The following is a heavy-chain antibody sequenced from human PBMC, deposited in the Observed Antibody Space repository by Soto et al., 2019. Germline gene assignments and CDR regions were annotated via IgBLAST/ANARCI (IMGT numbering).Heavy chain of an antibody. CDR3: AKLRGGQQLVSYFDY. J-gene: IGHJ4*02. CDR1: GASISSSSYY. D-gene: IGHD6-13*01. Sequence: PSETLSLTCIVSGASISSSSYYWGWIRQPPGKGLEWIVSINYSGSTYSNPSLKSRIAISVDTSMNQFSLKLSSVTAADTAVYYCAKLRGGQQLVSYFDYWGQGNLVTVSS. V-gene: IGHV4-39*01. CDR2: INYSGST.